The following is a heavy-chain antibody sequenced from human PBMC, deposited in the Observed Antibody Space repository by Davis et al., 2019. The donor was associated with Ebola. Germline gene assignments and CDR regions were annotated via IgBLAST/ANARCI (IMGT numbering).Heavy chain of an antibody. V-gene: IGHV4-59*01. Sequence: SETLSLTCTVSGGSISNYYWSWIRQPPGKGLEWIGYIYYSGNTNSNPSLKSRVTISVDTSKNQFSLKLSSVTAADTAVYYCAGAGYTSGWNFASWGQGTLVTISS. J-gene: IGHJ4*02. CDR2: IYYSGNT. CDR3: AGAGYTSGWNFAS. CDR1: GGSISNYY. D-gene: IGHD6-19*01.